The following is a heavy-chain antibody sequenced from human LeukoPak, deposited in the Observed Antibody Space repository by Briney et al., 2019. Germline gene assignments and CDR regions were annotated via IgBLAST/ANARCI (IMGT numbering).Heavy chain of an antibody. CDR2: IPYDGSNK. Sequence: PRRSLRLSFAASGFTFSSSAMHRVRQAPAKALHSVSAIPYDGSNKYYADSVKGRFTISRDNSKNTLYPQMNSLRAEDTAVYYCAKVAAYYYDSSGYYFDYWGQGTLVTVSS. J-gene: IGHJ4*02. V-gene: IGHV3-30*18. CDR3: AKVAAYYYDSSGYYFDY. D-gene: IGHD3-22*01. CDR1: GFTFSSSA.